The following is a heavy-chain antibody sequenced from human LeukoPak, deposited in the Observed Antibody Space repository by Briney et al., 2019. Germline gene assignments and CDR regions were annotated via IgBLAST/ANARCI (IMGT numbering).Heavy chain of an antibody. Sequence: ASVKVSCKASGYGFSDVNFNWVRQAPGQGLEWMGWINPHSGATNYAQRFQGRVSMDASIDTAYMELSRLTSDDTAVYYCATSSSVTHTRDHWGQGTLVTVSS. CDR1: GYGFSDVN. CDR2: INPHSGAT. D-gene: IGHD5/OR15-5a*01. J-gene: IGHJ5*02. V-gene: IGHV1-2*02. CDR3: ATSSSVTHTRDH.